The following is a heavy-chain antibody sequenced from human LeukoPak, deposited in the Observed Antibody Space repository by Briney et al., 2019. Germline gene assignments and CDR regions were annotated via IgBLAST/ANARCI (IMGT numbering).Heavy chain of an antibody. CDR1: GFTFRNYV. V-gene: IGHV3-30*03. J-gene: IGHJ4*02. CDR2: TSSDLKAN. D-gene: IGHD4-11*01. Sequence: GGSLRLSCAASGFTFRNYVIHWVRRAPGKGPEWVAVTSSDLKANYYADSVKGRFTISRDNSRNTLYLQMNSLRAEDTAVYYCARGKDSNYGLDYWGQGTLVTVSS. CDR3: ARGKDSNYGLDY.